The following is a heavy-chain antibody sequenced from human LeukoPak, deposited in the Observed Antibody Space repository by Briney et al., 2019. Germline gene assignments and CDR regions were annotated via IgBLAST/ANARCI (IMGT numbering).Heavy chain of an antibody. V-gene: IGHV3-11*01. Sequence: GGSLRLSCAASGFTFSDYYMSWIRQAPGKGLEWVSYISSSGSTIYYADSVKGRFTISRDNAKNSLYLQMNSLRAEDTAVYYCAREVRAYDSSGYYLDYWGQGTLVTVS. J-gene: IGHJ4*02. D-gene: IGHD3-22*01. CDR2: ISSSGSTI. CDR3: AREVRAYDSSGYYLDY. CDR1: GFTFSDYY.